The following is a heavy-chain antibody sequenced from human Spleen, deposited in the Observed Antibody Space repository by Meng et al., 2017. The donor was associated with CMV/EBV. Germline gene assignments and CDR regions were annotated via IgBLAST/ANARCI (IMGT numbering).Heavy chain of an antibody. J-gene: IGHJ4*02. Sequence: GESLKISCAASGFTFNSYSMNWVRQAPGKGLEWVSYISSSIRTIHYADSVKGRFTISRDNDKNSLFLQINSLRAEDTAVYYCAREYSSSSGRSFDYWGQGTLVTVSS. CDR1: GFTFNSYS. V-gene: IGHV3-48*04. CDR2: ISSSIRTI. CDR3: AREYSSSSGRSFDY. D-gene: IGHD6-6*01.